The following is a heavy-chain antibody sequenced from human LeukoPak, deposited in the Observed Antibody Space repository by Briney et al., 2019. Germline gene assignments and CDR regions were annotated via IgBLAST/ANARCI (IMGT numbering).Heavy chain of an antibody. J-gene: IGHJ4*02. V-gene: IGHV3-30*18. Sequence: PGGSLRLSCAASAFTSSSYAMHWVRQAPGKGLEWVAVISKDGSNKYYADSVKGRFTISRDNSKNTLYLEMNSLRAEDTAVYYCAKDKYYSSGTFFDYWGQGTLVTVSS. CDR2: ISKDGSNK. CDR1: AFTSSSYA. CDR3: AKDKYYSSGTFFDY. D-gene: IGHD3-10*01.